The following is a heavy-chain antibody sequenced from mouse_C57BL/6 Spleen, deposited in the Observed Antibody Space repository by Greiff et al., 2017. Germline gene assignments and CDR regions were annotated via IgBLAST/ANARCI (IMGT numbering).Heavy chain of an antibody. V-gene: IGHV1-50*01. Sequence: QVQLQQPGAELVKPGASVKLSCKASGYTFTSYWMQWVKQRPGQGLEWIGEIDPSDSYTNYNQKFKGKATLTVDTSSSTAYMQLSSLTSEDSAVYYCARGGDYDYDHYYAMDYWGQGTSVTVSS. CDR3: ARGGDYDYDHYYAMDY. CDR2: IDPSDSYT. CDR1: GYTFTSYW. J-gene: IGHJ4*01. D-gene: IGHD2-4*01.